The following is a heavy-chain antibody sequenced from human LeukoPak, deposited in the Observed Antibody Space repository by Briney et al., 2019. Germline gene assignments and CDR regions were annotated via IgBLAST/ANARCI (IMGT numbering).Heavy chain of an antibody. CDR2: ISYDGSNK. V-gene: IGHV3-30*18. CDR1: GFTFSSYG. D-gene: IGHD3-10*01. Sequence: GRSLRLSCAASGFTFSSYGMHWVRQAPGKGLEWVAVISYDGSNKYYADSVKGRFTISRDNSKNSLYLQMNSLRAEDTAVYYCAKDGGLPPLTLLLWFGEFVDYWGQGTLVTVSS. J-gene: IGHJ4*02. CDR3: AKDGGLPPLTLLLWFGEFVDY.